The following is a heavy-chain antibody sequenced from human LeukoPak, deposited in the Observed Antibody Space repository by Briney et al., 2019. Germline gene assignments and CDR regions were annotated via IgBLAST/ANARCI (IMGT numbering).Heavy chain of an antibody. V-gene: IGHV1-18*04. CDR2: ISTYNGNT. CDR1: GDTFTGYY. J-gene: IGHJ4*02. D-gene: IGHD3-10*01. Sequence: ASVKVSCKASGDTFTGYYIHWVRQAPGQGLEWMGWISTYNGNTHYAQKLQGLVTMTTDTSTTTAYLELRSLRSDDTAVYYCARDLNYYGSGVADYWGQGTLVTVSS. CDR3: ARDLNYYGSGVADY.